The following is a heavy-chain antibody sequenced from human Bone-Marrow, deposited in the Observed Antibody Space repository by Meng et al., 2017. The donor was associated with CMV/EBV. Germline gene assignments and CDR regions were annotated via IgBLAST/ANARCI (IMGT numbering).Heavy chain of an antibody. V-gene: IGHV4-4*02. D-gene: IGHD2-15*01. J-gene: IGHJ4*02. CDR2: IYHSGST. Sequence: SETLSLTCAVSGGSISSSNWWSWVRQPPGKGLEWIGEIYHSGSTNYNPSLKGRVTISVDKSKNQFSLKLSSVTAADTAVYYCARDRAGYCSGGSCQMHIDYWGQGTLVTVSS. CDR1: GGSISSSNW. CDR3: ARDRAGYCSGGSCQMHIDY.